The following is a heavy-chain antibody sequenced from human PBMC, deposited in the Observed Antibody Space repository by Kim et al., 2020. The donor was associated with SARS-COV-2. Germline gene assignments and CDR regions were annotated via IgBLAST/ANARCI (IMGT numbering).Heavy chain of an antibody. Sequence: ASVKVSCKASGYTFTSYDINWVRQATGQGLEWLGWMNPNSGNTGYAEKFRGRVTMTREISTSTAYMELTSLTSEDTAGYYCTRHRSGHNDNWFDPWGQGTLVTVSS. V-gene: IGHV1-8*01. CDR3: TRHRSGHNDNWFDP. CDR2: MNPNSGNT. J-gene: IGHJ5*02. CDR1: GYTFTSYD. D-gene: IGHD6-19*01.